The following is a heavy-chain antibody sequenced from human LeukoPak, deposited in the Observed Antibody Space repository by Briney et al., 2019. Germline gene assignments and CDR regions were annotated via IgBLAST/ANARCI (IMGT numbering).Heavy chain of an antibody. J-gene: IGHJ6*02. CDR1: GFTFSSYA. V-gene: IGHV3-23*01. Sequence: GGSLRLSCAASGFTFSSYAMSWVRQAPGKGLEWVSAISATGGGTFYADSVKGRFTISRDNAKNSLYLQMNSLRAEDTAVYYCARGYCSSTSCPDGYYYYGMDVWGQGTTVTVSS. CDR2: ISATGGGT. CDR3: ARGYCSSTSCPDGYYYYGMDV. D-gene: IGHD2-2*01.